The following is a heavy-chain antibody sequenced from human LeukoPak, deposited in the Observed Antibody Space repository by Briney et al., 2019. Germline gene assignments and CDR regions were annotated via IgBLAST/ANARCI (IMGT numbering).Heavy chain of an antibody. CDR3: AREGTGYYHDY. J-gene: IGHJ4*02. Sequence: GGSLRLSCAASGFTFSSYAMSWVRQAPGKGLEWVSLIDSGGSTYYADSVKGRFTISRDNSKNTLYLQMNSLRAEDTAVYHCAREGTGYYHDYWGQGTLVTVSS. V-gene: IGHV3-53*01. CDR1: GFTFSSYA. D-gene: IGHD3-9*01. CDR2: IDSGGST.